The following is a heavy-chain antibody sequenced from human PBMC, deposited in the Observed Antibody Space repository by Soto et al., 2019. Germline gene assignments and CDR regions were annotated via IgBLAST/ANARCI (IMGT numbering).Heavy chain of an antibody. CDR3: ARDQKQQLVLDY. D-gene: IGHD6-13*01. CDR2: ISYDGSNK. J-gene: IGHJ4*02. CDR1: GFTFSSYA. V-gene: IGHV3-30-3*01. Sequence: QVQLVESGGGVVQPGRSLRLSCAASGFTFSSYAMHWVRQAPCKGLEWVAVISYDGSNKYYADSVKGRFTISRDNSKNSMYLQMNSLRAEDTAVYYCARDQKQQLVLDYWGQGTLVTVSS.